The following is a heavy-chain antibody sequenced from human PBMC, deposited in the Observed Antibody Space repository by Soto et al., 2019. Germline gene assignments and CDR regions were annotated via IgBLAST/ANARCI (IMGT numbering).Heavy chain of an antibody. D-gene: IGHD3-22*01. CDR3: ARSYYYDSSGYYGY. V-gene: IGHV4-38-2*01. Sequence: PSETLSLTCAVSGYSISSGYYWGWIRQPPGKGLEWIGSIYHSGSTYYNPSLKSRVTISVDTSKNQFSLKLSSVTAADTAVYYCARSYYYDSSGYYGYWGQGTLVTAPQ. J-gene: IGHJ4*02. CDR2: IYHSGST. CDR1: GYSISSGYY.